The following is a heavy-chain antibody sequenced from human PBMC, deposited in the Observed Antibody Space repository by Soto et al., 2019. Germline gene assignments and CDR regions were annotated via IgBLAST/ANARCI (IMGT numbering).Heavy chain of an antibody. D-gene: IGHD3-10*01. J-gene: IGHJ6*01. V-gene: IGHV4-34*01. CDR1: VGSFSVYY. CDR3: ARRNGWFGELPENYYYYGMDV. CDR2: INHSGST. Sequence: SETLCLTCAFYVGSFSVYYWSWIRQPPGKGLDWIGEINHSGSTNYNPSLKSRVTISVDTSKNQFSLKLSSVTAADTAVYYCARRNGWFGELPENYYYYGMDVWGQGTTVTVSS.